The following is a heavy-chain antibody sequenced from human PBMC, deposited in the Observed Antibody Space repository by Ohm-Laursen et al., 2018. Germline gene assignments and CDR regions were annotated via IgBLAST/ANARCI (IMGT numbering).Heavy chain of an antibody. CDR1: GFTFSSYT. J-gene: IGHJ4*02. D-gene: IGHD6-6*01. Sequence: SLRLSCAASGFTFSSYTMNWVRQAPGQGLECVSSISGSSNFIYYADSVKGRFTISRDNAKNSLYLQMNSLRAEDTAVYYCVRDRRGGSIELRAGGQGALVTVSS. V-gene: IGHV3-21*01. CDR2: ISGSSNFI. CDR3: VRDRRGGSIELRA.